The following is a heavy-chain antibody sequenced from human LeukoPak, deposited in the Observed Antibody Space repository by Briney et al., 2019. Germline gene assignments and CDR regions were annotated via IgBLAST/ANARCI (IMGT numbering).Heavy chain of an antibody. D-gene: IGHD3-9*01. CDR2: IKQDGSEK. J-gene: IGHJ4*02. V-gene: IGHV3-7*01. Sequence: PGGSLRLSCAASGFTFSSYWMSWVRQAPGKGLEWVANIKQDGSEKYYVDSVKGRFTISRDNAKNSLYLQMNSLRAEDTAVYYCARAGDILTGYSIYFDYWGQGTLVTVSS. CDR1: GFTFSSYW. CDR3: ARAGDILTGYSIYFDY.